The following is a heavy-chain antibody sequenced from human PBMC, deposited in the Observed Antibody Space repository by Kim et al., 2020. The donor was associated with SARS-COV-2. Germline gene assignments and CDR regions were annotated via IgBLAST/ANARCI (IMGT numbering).Heavy chain of an antibody. CDR2: IYTSGST. D-gene: IGHD3-9*01. Sequence: SETLSLTCTVSGGSISSGSYYWSWIRQPAGKGLEWIGRIYTSGSTNYNPSLKSRVTIPVDTSKNQFSLKLSSVTAADTAVYYGARQNYDILTGYYRHFDYWGPGTLVTVSS. CDR1: GGSISSGSYY. V-gene: IGHV4-61*02. CDR3: ARQNYDILTGYYRHFDY. J-gene: IGHJ4*02.